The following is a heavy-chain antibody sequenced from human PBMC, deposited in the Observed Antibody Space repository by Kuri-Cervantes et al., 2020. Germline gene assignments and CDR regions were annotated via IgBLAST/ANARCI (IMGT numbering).Heavy chain of an antibody. D-gene: IGHD3-22*01. CDR2: IYYSGST. Sequence: GSLRLSCTVSGYSITNDHYWGWIRQAPGKGLEWIGYIYYSGSTNYNPSLKNRVTISVDTSKKQFSLELTSVTAADTAVYYCARDLTGSNYYDSSGSYFDYWGQGTLVTVSS. V-gene: IGHV4-59*11. CDR1: GYSITNDHY. J-gene: IGHJ4*02. CDR3: ARDLTGSNYYDSSGSYFDY.